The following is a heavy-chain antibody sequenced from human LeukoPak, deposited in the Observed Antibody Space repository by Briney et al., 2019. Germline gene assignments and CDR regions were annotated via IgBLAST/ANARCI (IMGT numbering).Heavy chain of an antibody. CDR1: GFTFDDYG. CDR3: ARTEGIHYYYYMDV. Sequence: AGGSLRLSCAASGFTFDDYGMSWVRHAPGKGLEWVSGINWNGGSTGYADSVKGRFTISRDNAKNSLYLQMNSLRAEDTALYYCARTEGIHYYYYMDVWGKGTTVTVSS. J-gene: IGHJ6*03. CDR2: INWNGGST. V-gene: IGHV3-20*04.